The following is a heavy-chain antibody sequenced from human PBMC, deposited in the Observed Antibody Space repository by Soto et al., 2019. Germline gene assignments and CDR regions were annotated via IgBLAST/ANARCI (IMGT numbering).Heavy chain of an antibody. CDR1: GGSISSGDYY. Sequence: SETLSLTCTVSGGSISSGDYYWSWIRQPPGKGLEWIGYIYYSGSTYYNPSLKSRVTISVDTSKNQFSLKLSSVTAADTAVYYCARDHRFAGTSWFAPWGQGTLVTVSS. CDR3: ARDHRFAGTSWFAP. J-gene: IGHJ5*02. V-gene: IGHV4-30-4*01. D-gene: IGHD3-10*01. CDR2: IYYSGST.